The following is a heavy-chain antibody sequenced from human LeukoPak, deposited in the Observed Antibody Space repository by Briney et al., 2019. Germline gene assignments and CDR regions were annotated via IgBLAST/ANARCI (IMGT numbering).Heavy chain of an antibody. D-gene: IGHD2-15*01. CDR1: GGSISSSSYY. CDR3: ARVQQEYLLYPLGSFDY. J-gene: IGHJ4*02. Sequence: SETLSLTCTVSGGSISSSSYYWGWIRQPPGKGLEWIGSIYYSGSTCYNPSLKSRVTISVDTSKNQFSLKLSSVTAADTAVYYCARVQQEYLLYPLGSFDYWGQGTLVTVSS. V-gene: IGHV4-39*07. CDR2: IYYSGST.